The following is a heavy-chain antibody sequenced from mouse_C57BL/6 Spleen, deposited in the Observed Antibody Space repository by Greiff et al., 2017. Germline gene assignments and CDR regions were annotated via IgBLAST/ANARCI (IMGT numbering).Heavy chain of an antibody. CDR2: IDPEDGDT. CDR3: TTTPYYSNWFAY. CDR1: GFNIKDYY. Sequence: VQLQQSGAELVRPGASVTLSCTASGFNIKDYYMHWVKQRPEQGLEWIGRIDPEDGDTEYAPKFQGKATMTADTSSNTAYLPLSSLTSEDTAVXYCTTTPYYSNWFAYWGQGTLVTVSA. D-gene: IGHD2-5*01. J-gene: IGHJ3*01. V-gene: IGHV14-1*01.